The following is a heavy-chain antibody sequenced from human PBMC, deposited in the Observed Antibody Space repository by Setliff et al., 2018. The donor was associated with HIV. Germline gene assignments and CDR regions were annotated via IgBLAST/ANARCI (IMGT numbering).Heavy chain of an antibody. CDR1: GLSISSNY. V-gene: IGHV3-66*02. J-gene: IGHJ6*02. D-gene: IGHD3-10*01. CDR3: ARDQLAMVRRNGMDV. Sequence: PGGSLRLSCAASGLSISSNYMSWVRQAPGKGLEWVSIIYSGGDAYYSDSLKGRFTISRDNSRNPLYVQMNSLRVEDTAVYYCARDQLAMVRRNGMDVWGQGTTVTVSS. CDR2: IYSGGDA.